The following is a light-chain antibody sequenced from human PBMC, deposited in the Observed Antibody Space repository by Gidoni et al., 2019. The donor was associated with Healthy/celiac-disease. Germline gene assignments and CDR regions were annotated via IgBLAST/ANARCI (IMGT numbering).Light chain of an antibody. CDR3: SSYAGSNNEV. Sequence: QSALTQPPSASGSPGQSVTISCTGTSSDVGGYNYVSWYHQHPGKAPKLMIYEVSKRPSGVPDRFSGSKSGNTASLTVSGLQAEDEADYYCSSYAGSNNEVFGGGTKLTVL. V-gene: IGLV2-8*01. J-gene: IGLJ2*01. CDR2: EVS. CDR1: SSDVGGYNY.